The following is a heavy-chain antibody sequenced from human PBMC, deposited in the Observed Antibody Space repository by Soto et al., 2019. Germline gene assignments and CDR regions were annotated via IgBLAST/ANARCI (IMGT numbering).Heavy chain of an antibody. CDR2: IFYSRTT. CDR3: ARESPGELAYEGDF. Sequence: SETLSLTCTVSGGSINSGGYYWTWIRQHPGKGLEWIGYIFYSRTTSYNPSLKSRVTISGDTSKNQFSLTLRSVTAADSAVYYIARESPGELAYEGDFWGQGATVPVS. D-gene: IGHD3-16*01. V-gene: IGHV4-31*03. CDR1: GGSINSGGYY. J-gene: IGHJ4*02.